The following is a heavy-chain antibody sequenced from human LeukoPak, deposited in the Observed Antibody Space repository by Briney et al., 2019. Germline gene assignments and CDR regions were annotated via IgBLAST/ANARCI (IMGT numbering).Heavy chain of an antibody. D-gene: IGHD4-23*01. CDR1: GGTFSSYA. CDR2: IIPIFGTA. J-gene: IGHJ3*01. Sequence: SSVKLSCKASGGTFSSYAISWVRQAPGQGLEWMGRIIPIFGTANYAVKVQGRVSITADESTSTAYMELSSLRSEDTAVYLCARDALFGGNDSSVAFGVWGQGIMVSVS. CDR3: ARDALFGGNDSSVAFGV. V-gene: IGHV1-69*15.